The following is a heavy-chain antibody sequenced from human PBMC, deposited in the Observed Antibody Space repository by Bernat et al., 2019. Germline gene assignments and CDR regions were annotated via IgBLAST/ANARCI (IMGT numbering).Heavy chain of an antibody. CDR1: GASISSNSYY. CDR2: IYYSGIT. V-gene: IGHV4-39*01. J-gene: IGHJ4*02. CDR3: ARKPNKSGIYYYFDS. D-gene: IGHD3-10*01. Sequence: QLQLQESGPGLVQPSETLSLTCTVSGASISSNSYYWGWIRQPPVKGLDWIGTIYYSGITHYNPSLKSRVTISVDTSKNQFSLILSSVTAADTAVYFCARKPNKSGIYYYFDSWGQGTLVTVSS.